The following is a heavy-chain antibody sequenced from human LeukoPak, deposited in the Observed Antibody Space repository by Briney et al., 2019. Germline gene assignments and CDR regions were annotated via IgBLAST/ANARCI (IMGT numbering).Heavy chain of an antibody. CDR3: ATERIVATNNWFDP. CDR2: IYYTGRS. CDR1: GGSISSSSYY. V-gene: IGHV4-61*01. J-gene: IGHJ5*02. Sequence: PSETLSLTCTVSGGSISSSSYYWSWIRQPPGKGLEWIGYIYYTGRSNSSPSLKSRVSISVDTSKNQFSLKLSSVTAADTAVYYCATERIVATNNWFDPRGQGILVTVSS. D-gene: IGHD5-12*01.